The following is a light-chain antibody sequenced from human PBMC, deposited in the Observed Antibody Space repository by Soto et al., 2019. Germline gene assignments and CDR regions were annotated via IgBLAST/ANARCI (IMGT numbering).Light chain of an antibody. CDR3: QQYGSSAWT. J-gene: IGKJ1*01. CDR1: QSVSSSY. CDR2: GAS. Sequence: IVLTQSPGTLSLSPGERATLSCMASQSVSSSYFAWYKQKPGQAPRLLSYGASSRATGIPDRFSGSGSGTEFTLTISRLEPEDFAVYYCQQYGSSAWTFGQGTKVDI. V-gene: IGKV3-20*01.